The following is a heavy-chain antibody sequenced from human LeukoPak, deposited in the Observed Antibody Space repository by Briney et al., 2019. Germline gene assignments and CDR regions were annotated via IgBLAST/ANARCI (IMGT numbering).Heavy chain of an antibody. V-gene: IGHV4-61*08. D-gene: IGHD3-22*01. J-gene: IGHJ5*02. Sequence: PSETLSLTCTVSGGSISSGGYSWNWIRQHPGKGLEWIGYIYYSGSTNYNPSLKSRVTISVDTSKNQFSLKLSSVTAADTAVYYCARLAPSPVVNTPYNWFDPWGQGTLVTVSS. CDR2: IYYSGST. CDR3: ARLAPSPVVNTPYNWFDP. CDR1: GGSISSGGYS.